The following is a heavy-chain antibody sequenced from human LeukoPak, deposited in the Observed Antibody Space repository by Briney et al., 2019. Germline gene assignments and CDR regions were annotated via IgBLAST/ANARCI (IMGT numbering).Heavy chain of an antibody. Sequence: GSLRLSCAASGFTVSSDFMSWVRQAPGKGLEWVSVIYSGGSTYYADSVKGRFTISRDNSKNTLYLQMNSLRVEDTAVYYCALGLVTDYWGQGTLVTVSS. CDR3: ALGLVTDY. CDR2: IYSGGST. J-gene: IGHJ4*02. D-gene: IGHD3-9*01. CDR1: GFTVSSDF. V-gene: IGHV3-66*01.